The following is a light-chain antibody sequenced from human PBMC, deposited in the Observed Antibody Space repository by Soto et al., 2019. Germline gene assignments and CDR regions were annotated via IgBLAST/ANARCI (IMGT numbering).Light chain of an antibody. J-gene: IGKJ4*01. V-gene: IGKV1-5*03. CDR2: KAS. CDR1: QSISSW. CDR3: QQYNSYSLT. Sequence: DIQLAQSPSTLSASVGGRVSITCLASQSISSWLAWYQQKPGKAPKLLIYKASTLESGVPSRFSGSGSGTEFTLTISSLQPDDFATYYCQQYNSYSLTFGGGTKVDIK.